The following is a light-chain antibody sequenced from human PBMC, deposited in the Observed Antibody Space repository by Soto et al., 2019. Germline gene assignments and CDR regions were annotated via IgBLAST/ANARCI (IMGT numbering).Light chain of an antibody. CDR2: HDS. CDR3: QVWDNNSDHVV. J-gene: IGLJ2*01. V-gene: IGLV3-21*02. Sequence: SYELTQPPSVSVAPGQTATITCGGESIGSKSVHWYQQKPGQAPVVVVYHDSDRPSGIPERFSGSNSGNTATLTISRVEAGDEAVYSCQVWDNNSDHVVFGGGTQLTVL. CDR1: SIGSKS.